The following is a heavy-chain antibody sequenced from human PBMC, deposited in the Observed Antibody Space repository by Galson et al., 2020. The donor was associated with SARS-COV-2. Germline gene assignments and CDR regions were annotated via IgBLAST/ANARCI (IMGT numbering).Heavy chain of an antibody. Sequence: GGSLRLSCAAYGFIFTNAWMSWVRQAPGKGLEWVGRIARKTDGGTTAYAAPVKGRFIISRDDSKTMVYLQMNSLKTEDTGMYYCATDYASGPPYYWGQGTLVTVSS. CDR3: ATDYASGPPYY. V-gene: IGHV3-15*04. D-gene: IGHD2-2*01. CDR1: GFIFTNAW. CDR2: IARKTDGGTT. J-gene: IGHJ4*02.